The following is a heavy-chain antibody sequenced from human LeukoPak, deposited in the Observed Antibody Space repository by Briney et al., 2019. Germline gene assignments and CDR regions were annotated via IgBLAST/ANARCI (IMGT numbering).Heavy chain of an antibody. CDR2: VYFSGST. V-gene: IGHV4-39*07. J-gene: IGHJ4*02. CDR1: GGSISSSRGYY. D-gene: IGHD3-3*01. CDR3: AFWNTYYSASGEYN. Sequence: SETLSLTCSVSGGSISSSRGYYWGWIRQPPGKGLESIGIVYFSGSTYYSPSFESRVAISVDTSKSQFSLRLTSVTAADTAIYYCAFWNTYYSASGEYNWGQGTTVTVSS.